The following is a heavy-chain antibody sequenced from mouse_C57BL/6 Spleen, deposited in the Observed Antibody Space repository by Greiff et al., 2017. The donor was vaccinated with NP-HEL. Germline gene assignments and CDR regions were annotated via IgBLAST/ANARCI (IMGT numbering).Heavy chain of an antibody. CDR1: GYTFTDYE. CDR3: TRVGWGAPWFAY. J-gene: IGHJ3*01. V-gene: IGHV1-15*01. CDR2: IDPETGGT. D-gene: IGHD1-1*02. Sequence: QVQLQQSGAELVRPGASVTLSCKASGYTFTDYEMHWVKQTPVHGLEWIGAIDPETGGTAYNQKFKGKAILTADKSSSTAYMELRSLTSEDSVVYYCTRVGWGAPWFAYWGQGTLVTVSA.